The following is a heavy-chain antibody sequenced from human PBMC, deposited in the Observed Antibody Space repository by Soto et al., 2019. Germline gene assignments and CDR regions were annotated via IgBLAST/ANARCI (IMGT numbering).Heavy chain of an antibody. J-gene: IGHJ4*02. CDR1: GGSFSGYY. V-gene: IGHV4-34*01. D-gene: IGHD3-10*01. Sequence: QVQLQQWGAGLLKPSETLSLTCAVYGGSFSGYYWSWIRQPPGKGLEWIGEINHSGSTNYNPSLKSRVTISVDTSKNQFSLKLSSVTAADTAVYYCAKSYYGSGSYNFNGGHFDYWGQGTLVTVSS. CDR2: INHSGST. CDR3: AKSYYGSGSYNFNGGHFDY.